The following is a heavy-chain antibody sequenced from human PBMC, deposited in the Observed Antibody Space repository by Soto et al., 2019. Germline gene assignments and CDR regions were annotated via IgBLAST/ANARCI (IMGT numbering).Heavy chain of an antibody. CDR2: IYPGDSDT. Sequence: PGESLKISCKGSGYSFTSYWIVWVRQMPGKGLEWMGIIYPGDSDTRYSPSFQGQVTISADKSISTAYLQWSSLKASDTAMYYCARVNRYCSSTSCYGGGTFDYWGQGTLVTVSS. CDR3: ARVNRYCSSTSCYGGGTFDY. V-gene: IGHV5-51*01. D-gene: IGHD2-2*01. J-gene: IGHJ4*02. CDR1: GYSFTSYW.